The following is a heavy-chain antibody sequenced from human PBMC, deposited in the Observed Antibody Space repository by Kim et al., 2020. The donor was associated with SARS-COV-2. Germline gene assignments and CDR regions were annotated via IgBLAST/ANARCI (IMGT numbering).Heavy chain of an antibody. D-gene: IGHD4-17*01. CDR3: ARGSSVTIDY. CDR2: GST. V-gene: IGHV4-28*03. Sequence: GSTYYNPALKSRVTMSVDTSKNQFSLKLSSVTAVDTAVYYCARGSSVTIDYWGQGTLVTVSS. J-gene: IGHJ4*02.